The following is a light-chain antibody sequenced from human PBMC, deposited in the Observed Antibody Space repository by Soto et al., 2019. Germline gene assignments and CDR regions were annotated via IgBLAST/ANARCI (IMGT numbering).Light chain of an antibody. V-gene: IGLV3-21*02. J-gene: IGLJ1*01. Sequence: SYELTQPPSVSVAPGQTASITCGGINIGSKSVQWYRQKPGQAPLLVVNDDSDRPSWIPERFSGSNSGNTATLTIIRVEAGDEADYYCHVWDNTNDHPVYVFGTGTKLTVL. CDR1: NIGSKS. CDR3: HVWDNTNDHPVYV. CDR2: DDS.